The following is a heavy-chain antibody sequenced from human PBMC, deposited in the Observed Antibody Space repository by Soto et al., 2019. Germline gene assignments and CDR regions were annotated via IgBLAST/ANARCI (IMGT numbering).Heavy chain of an antibody. CDR3: ARGGSGWKALNWFDP. CDR2: NNNRADT. J-gene: IGHJ5*02. V-gene: IGHV4-31*11. D-gene: IGHD6-19*01. CDR1: GASIDNNGYS. Sequence: PSETLSLTCAVSGASIDNNGYSWTWIGQHPGKGLEWIGTNNNRADTYYNPSLKSRLTISLDTSQNHFSLRLNAVTAADTAIYYCARGGSGWKALNWFDPWGQGIMVTVSS.